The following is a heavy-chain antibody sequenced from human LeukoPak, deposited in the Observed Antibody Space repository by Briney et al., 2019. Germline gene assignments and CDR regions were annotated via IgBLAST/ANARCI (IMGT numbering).Heavy chain of an antibody. CDR1: GFTFGSHG. Sequence: GGSLRLSCEGSGFTFGSHGMHWVRQAPGKGLEWAALIWYDGSKEYYADSVKGRFTISRDNSKNTLYLQMNSLRVEDTAVYYCARYSSGYGFDYWGQGTLVTVSS. V-gene: IGHV3-33*01. CDR3: ARYSSGYGFDY. J-gene: IGHJ4*02. D-gene: IGHD3-22*01. CDR2: IWYDGSKE.